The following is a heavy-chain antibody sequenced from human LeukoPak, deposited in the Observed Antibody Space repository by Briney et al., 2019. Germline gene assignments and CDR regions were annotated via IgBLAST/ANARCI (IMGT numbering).Heavy chain of an antibody. CDR2: IYYSGST. CDR3: ARQIGGANLAFDI. J-gene: IGHJ3*02. CDR1: GGSISSSSYY. Sequence: KASETLSLTCTVSGGSISSSSYYWGWIRQPPGKGLEWIGSIYYSGSTYYNPSLKSRVTISVDTSKNQFSLKLSSVTAADTAVYYCARQIGGANLAFDIWGLGTMVTVSS. V-gene: IGHV4-39*01. D-gene: IGHD4/OR15-4a*01.